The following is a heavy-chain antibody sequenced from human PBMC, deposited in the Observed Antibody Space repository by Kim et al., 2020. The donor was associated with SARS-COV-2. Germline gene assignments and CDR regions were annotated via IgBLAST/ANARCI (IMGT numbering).Heavy chain of an antibody. CDR2: IYSGGST. Sequence: GGSLRLSCAASGFTVSSNYMSWVRQAPGKGLEWVAVIYSGGSTYYADSVKRRFTISTDNSKNTLYLQMNSLRAEDTAVYYCERDQVGGSYVVDYWGQGTLVTVSS. CDR3: ERDQVGGSYVVDY. CDR1: GFTVSSNY. D-gene: IGHD1-26*01. V-gene: IGHV3-66*01. J-gene: IGHJ4*02.